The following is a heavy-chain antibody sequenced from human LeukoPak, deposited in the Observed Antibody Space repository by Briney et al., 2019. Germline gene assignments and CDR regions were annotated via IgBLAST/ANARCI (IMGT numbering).Heavy chain of an antibody. V-gene: IGHV3-23*01. Sequence: QPGGSLRLSCTASGFTFSSYAMSWVRQAPGKGLEWVSAISGSGGSTYYADSVKGRFTISRDNSKNTLYLQMNSLRAEDTAVYYCAKDRWELLGYFDYWGQGTLVTVSS. J-gene: IGHJ4*02. CDR2: ISGSGGST. CDR3: AKDRWELLGYFDY. D-gene: IGHD1-26*01. CDR1: GFTFSSYA.